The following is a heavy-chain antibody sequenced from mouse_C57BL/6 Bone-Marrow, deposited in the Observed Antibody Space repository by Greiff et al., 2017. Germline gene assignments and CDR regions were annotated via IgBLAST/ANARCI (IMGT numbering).Heavy chain of an antibody. Sequence: QVQLQQSGAELMKPGASVKISCKATGYTFSSNWIEWVKQRPGHGLEWIGEILPGSGSSNYNAKFRGKATFTADTSSNTAYMQLSGLTSEDSAVYFCARNSYWHFVVWGAGTTVTVSS. CDR2: ILPGSGSS. V-gene: IGHV1-9*01. CDR1: GYTFSSNW. J-gene: IGHJ1*01. CDR3: ARNSYWHFVV.